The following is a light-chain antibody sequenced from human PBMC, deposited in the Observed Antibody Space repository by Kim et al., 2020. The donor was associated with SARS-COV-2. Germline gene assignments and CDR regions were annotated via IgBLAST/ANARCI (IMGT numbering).Light chain of an antibody. CDR3: QVWDVSSSHYV. J-gene: IGLJ1*01. CDR2: YNS. CDR1: NIGGRT. V-gene: IGLV3-21*04. Sequence: SYELTQPPSVSVAPGKTASITCGVDNIGGRTVHWYQQRPGQAPVVVIYYNSERPSGIPERFSGSNSGNTATLTISRVEAGDEADYYCQVWDVSSSHYVFGTGTKVTVL.